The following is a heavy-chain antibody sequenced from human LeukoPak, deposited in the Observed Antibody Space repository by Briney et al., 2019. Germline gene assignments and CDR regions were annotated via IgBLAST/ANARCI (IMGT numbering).Heavy chain of an antibody. Sequence: GSSVKVSCKASGGTFSSYAISWVRQAPGQGLEWMGWISAYNGNTNYAQKLQGRVTMTTDTSTSTAYMELRSLRSDDTAVYYCARESPAGDNWFDPWGQGTLVTVSS. CDR1: GGTFSSYA. V-gene: IGHV1-18*01. CDR3: ARESPAGDNWFDP. J-gene: IGHJ5*02. CDR2: ISAYNGNT.